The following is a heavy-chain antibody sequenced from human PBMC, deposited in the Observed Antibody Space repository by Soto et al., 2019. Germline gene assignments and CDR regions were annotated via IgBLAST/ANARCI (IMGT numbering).Heavy chain of an antibody. CDR3: ARVGSGRFLEWLLGDYGMDV. Sequence: ASVKVSCKASGYTFSGYYMHWVRQAPGQGLEWMGWINPNSGGTNYAQKFQCWVTMTRDTSISTAYMELSRLRSDDTAVYYCARVGSGRFLEWLLGDYGMDVWGQGTTVTVSS. CDR1: GYTFSGYY. V-gene: IGHV1-2*04. D-gene: IGHD3-3*01. CDR2: INPNSGGT. J-gene: IGHJ6*02.